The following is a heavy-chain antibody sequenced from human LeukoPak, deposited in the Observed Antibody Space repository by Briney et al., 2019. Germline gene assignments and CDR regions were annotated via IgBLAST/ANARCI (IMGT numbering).Heavy chain of an antibody. CDR1: GFTVSSNY. CDR2: TYSGGST. D-gene: IGHD3-10*01. Sequence: GGSLRLSCAASGFTVSSNYMSWVRQAPGKGLEWVSVTYSGGSTYYADSVKGRFTISRDNSKNTLYLQMNSLRAEDTAVYYCARDLRGPYYYGMDVWGQGTTVTVSS. CDR3: ARDLRGPYYYGMDV. J-gene: IGHJ6*02. V-gene: IGHV3-53*01.